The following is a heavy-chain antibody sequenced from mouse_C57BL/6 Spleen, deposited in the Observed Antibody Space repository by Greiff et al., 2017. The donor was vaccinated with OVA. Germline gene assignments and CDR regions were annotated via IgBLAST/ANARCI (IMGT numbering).Heavy chain of an antibody. V-gene: IGHV1-18*01. CDR1: GYTFTDYN. CDR3: ARGNYYGEQDYAMDY. D-gene: IGHD1-1*01. CDR2: INPNNGGT. Sequence: VHVKQSGPELVKPGASVKIPCKASGYTFTDYNLDWVKQSHGKSLEWIGDINPNNGGTIYNQKFKGKATLTVDKSSSTAYMELRSLTSEDTAVYYCARGNYYGEQDYAMDYWGQGTSVTVSS. J-gene: IGHJ4*01.